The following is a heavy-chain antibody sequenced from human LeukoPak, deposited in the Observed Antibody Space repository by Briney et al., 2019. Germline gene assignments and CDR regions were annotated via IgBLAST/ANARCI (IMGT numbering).Heavy chain of an antibody. D-gene: IGHD3-9*01. V-gene: IGHV3-23*01. CDR1: GFTFSSYA. CDR3: AARYFDPSN. J-gene: IGHJ4*02. CDR2: ISGSGGST. Sequence: SGGSLRPSCSVPGFTFSSYAMSWVRQAPGKGLEWVSAISGSGGSTYYADSVKGRFTISRDNSKNTLYLQMNSLRAGDTAVYYCAARYFDPSNWGQGTLVTVSS.